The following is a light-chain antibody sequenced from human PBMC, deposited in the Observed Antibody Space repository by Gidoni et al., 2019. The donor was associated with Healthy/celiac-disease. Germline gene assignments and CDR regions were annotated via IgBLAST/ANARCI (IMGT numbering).Light chain of an antibody. V-gene: IGLV1-51*01. Sequence: QSLLTQPPSVSAAPGQKVTISCSGSSSNIGNNYASSYQQLPGTAPKLPIYDNNKRPTRIPDRFSGSKSGTSATLSITVPQTGDEADYYCGTWDSSRSAGSAVFGGGTQLTVL. CDR3: GTWDSSRSAGSAV. J-gene: IGLJ7*01. CDR1: SSNIGNNY. CDR2: DNN.